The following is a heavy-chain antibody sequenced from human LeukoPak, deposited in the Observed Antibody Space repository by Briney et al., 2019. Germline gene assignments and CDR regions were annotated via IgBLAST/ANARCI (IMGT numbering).Heavy chain of an antibody. CDR3: ARGFGYSGYEYFDY. D-gene: IGHD5-12*01. V-gene: IGHV3-33*01. CDR1: GFTFSSYG. J-gene: IGHJ4*02. CDR2: IWYDGSNK. Sequence: GRSLRLSCAASGFTFSSYGMHWVLQAPGKGLEWVAVIWYDGSNKYYADSVKGRFTISRDNAKNSLYLQLNSLRAEDTAIYYCARGFGYSGYEYFDYWGQGTLVTVSS.